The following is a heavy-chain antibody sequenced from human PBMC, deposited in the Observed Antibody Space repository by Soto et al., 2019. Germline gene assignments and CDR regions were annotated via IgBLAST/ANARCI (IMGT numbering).Heavy chain of an antibody. V-gene: IGHV3-23*01. J-gene: IGHJ4*02. CDR3: AKDRRWLQSFLFDY. CDR2: ISGSGGST. D-gene: IGHD5-12*01. Sequence: GGSLRLSCAASGFTFSSYAMSWVRQAPGKGLEWVSAISGSGGSTYYADSGKGRFTISRDNSKNTLYLQMNSLRAEDTAVYYCAKDRRWLQSFLFDYWGAVTLVTFSS. CDR1: GFTFSSYA.